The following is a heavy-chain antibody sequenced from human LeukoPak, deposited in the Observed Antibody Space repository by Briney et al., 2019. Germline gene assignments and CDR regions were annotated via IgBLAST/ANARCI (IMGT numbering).Heavy chain of an antibody. CDR3: AKLSSGWKPFDY. CDR1: GFTFSDYY. J-gene: IGHJ4*02. CDR2: ISSSGSTI. V-gene: IGHV3-11*01. Sequence: GGSLRLSCAASGFTFSDYYMSWIRQAPGKGLEWVSYISSSGSTIYYADSVKGRFTISRDNSKNTLYLQMNSLRAEDTAIYYCAKLSSGWKPFDYWGQGTLVTVSS. D-gene: IGHD6-19*01.